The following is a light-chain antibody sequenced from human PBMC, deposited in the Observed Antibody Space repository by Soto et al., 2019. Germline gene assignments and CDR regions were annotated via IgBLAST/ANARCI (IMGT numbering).Light chain of an antibody. CDR1: QNINTW. J-gene: IGKJ1*01. Sequence: IQMTQSPSTLSASVGDRVTITCRASQNINTWLAWYQQKPGKAPRLLIYRASSLENGVPSRFGGRGSGTQFIFTISSLQPDDYETYYCQQYSSDSTFGKGTKVEIK. CDR3: QQYSSDST. CDR2: RAS. V-gene: IGKV1-5*03.